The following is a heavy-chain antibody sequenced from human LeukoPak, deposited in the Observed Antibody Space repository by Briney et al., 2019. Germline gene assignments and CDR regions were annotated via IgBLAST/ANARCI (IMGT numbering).Heavy chain of an antibody. CDR2: IYSSGST. V-gene: IGHV3-66*03. J-gene: IGHJ6*02. CDR3: AREGPYYGMDV. CDR1: GFTVSSNY. Sequence: GGSLRLSCAASGFTVSSNYMSWVRQAPGKGLEWVSVIYSSGSTYYADSVKGRFTISRDNSENTLYLQMSSLRTEDTAVYYCAREGPYYGMDVWGQGTAVTVSS.